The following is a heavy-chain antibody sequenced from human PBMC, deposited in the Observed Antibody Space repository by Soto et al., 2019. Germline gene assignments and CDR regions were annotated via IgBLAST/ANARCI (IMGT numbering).Heavy chain of an antibody. D-gene: IGHD6-19*01. CDR3: AIFWCSGYSSGHVSDAFDI. CDR2: ISGSGGST. CDR1: GFTFSSYA. Sequence: GGSLRLSCAASGFTFSSYAMSWVRQAPGKGLEWVSAISGSGGSTYYADSVKGRFTISRDNSKNTLYLQMNSLRAEDTAVYYCAIFWCSGYSSGHVSDAFDIWGQGTMVTVSS. J-gene: IGHJ3*02. V-gene: IGHV3-23*01.